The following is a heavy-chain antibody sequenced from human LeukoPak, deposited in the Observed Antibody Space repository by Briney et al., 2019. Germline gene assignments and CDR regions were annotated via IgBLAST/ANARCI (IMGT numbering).Heavy chain of an antibody. CDR2: INHSGST. CDR1: GGSFSVYY. CDR3: ARRDSYSSGYYYFDY. V-gene: IGHV4-34*01. J-gene: IGHJ4*02. Sequence: PSETLSLTCAVYGGSFSVYYWSWLRHPPGKGLECLGEINHSGSTNYNPSLKSRVTISVDTSNNHFSLKLSSVTAADTAVYYCARRDSYSSGYYYFDYWGQGTLDTVSS. D-gene: IGHD3-22*01.